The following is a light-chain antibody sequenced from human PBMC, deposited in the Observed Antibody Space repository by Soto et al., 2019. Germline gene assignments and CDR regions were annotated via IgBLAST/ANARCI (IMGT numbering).Light chain of an antibody. Sequence: EIVMTQSPATLSGSPGERATLSCRASQSVSSNLAWYQQKPGQAPRLLIYGASTRATGIPARFSGSGSGTEFTLTISSLKSEDLAVYYGQQYNNWPQGTFGQGTKVEIK. J-gene: IGKJ1*01. V-gene: IGKV3-15*01. CDR1: QSVSSN. CDR3: QQYNNWPQGT. CDR2: GAS.